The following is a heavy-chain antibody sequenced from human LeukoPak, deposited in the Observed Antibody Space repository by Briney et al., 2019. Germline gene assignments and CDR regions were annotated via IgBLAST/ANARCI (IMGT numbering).Heavy chain of an antibody. CDR3: ARVNHYYGSGTQIDY. CDR1: GGSISSGDYY. D-gene: IGHD3-10*01. J-gene: IGHJ4*02. CDR2: IYYSGST. V-gene: IGHV4-30-4*01. Sequence: SETLSLTCTVSGGSISSGDYYWSWIRQPLGKGLEWIGYIYYSGSTYYNPSLKSRVTISVDTSKNQFSLKLSSVTAADTAVYYCARVNHYYGSGTQIDYWGQGTLVTVSS.